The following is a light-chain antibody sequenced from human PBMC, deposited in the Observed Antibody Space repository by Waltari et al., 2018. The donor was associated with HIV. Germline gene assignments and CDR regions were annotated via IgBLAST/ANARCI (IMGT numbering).Light chain of an antibody. CDR3: QQYYNCPRT. J-gene: IGKJ1*01. Sequence: EIVMTQSPGNMSVSPGERAILSCRTSHSVSSNLAWYHQKPGQAPRLLIHGASTRAPAIAARFTDSESGKHFTLTTTTLQSADSGIYYCQQYYNCPRTFVQVTTLEAK. CDR1: HSVSSN. CDR2: GAS. V-gene: IGKV3-15*01.